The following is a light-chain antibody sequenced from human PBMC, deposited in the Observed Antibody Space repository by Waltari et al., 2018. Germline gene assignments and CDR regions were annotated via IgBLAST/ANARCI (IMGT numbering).Light chain of an antibody. Sequence: QLVLTQSPSASASLGASVKLTCTLSSGHSSNVIAWLQQQPENGPRYLMKVNSDGRHSKGDGIPDRFSGSSSGAERYLTISSLQSEDEADYYCQTGGHGTWVFGGGTKLTVL. CDR1: SGHSSNV. CDR2: VNSDGRH. J-gene: IGLJ3*02. CDR3: QTGGHGTWV. V-gene: IGLV4-69*01.